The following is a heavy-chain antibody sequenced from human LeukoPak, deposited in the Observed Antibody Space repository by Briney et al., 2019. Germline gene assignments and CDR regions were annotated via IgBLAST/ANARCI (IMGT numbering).Heavy chain of an antibody. CDR2: VYYSGST. CDR3: GRGYSRSSPYLDN. CDR1: GGSISSYY. D-gene: IGHD6-6*01. J-gene: IGHJ4*02. Sequence: SETLSLTCIVSGGSISSYYWGWIRQPPGKGLEWIGNVYYSGSTNYNPSLKGRVTILVDTSKNQFSLKLNSVTAADTAVYYCGRGYSRSSPYLDNWGQGTLVTVSS. V-gene: IGHV4-59*01.